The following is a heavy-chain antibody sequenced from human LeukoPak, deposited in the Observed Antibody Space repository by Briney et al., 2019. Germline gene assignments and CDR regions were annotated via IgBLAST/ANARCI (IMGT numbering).Heavy chain of an antibody. D-gene: IGHD2-15*01. CDR1: GFTFSSYS. V-gene: IGHV3-21*01. CDR2: ISSSGSYI. J-gene: IGHJ5*02. Sequence: GGSLRLSCAASGFTFSSYSKNWVRQAPGKGLEWVSSISSSGSYIYYLDSVRGRFTISRDNAKNSLYLQMNSLRAEDTAVYYCARVVNWFDPWGQGTLVTVSS. CDR3: ARVVNWFDP.